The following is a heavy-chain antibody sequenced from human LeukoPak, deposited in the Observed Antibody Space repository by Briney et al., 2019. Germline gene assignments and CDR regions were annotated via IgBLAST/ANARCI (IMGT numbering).Heavy chain of an antibody. Sequence: SLRLSCAASGFTFDDYAMHWVRQAPGKGLEWVSGISWNSGSIGYADSVEGRFTISRDNAKNSLYLQMNGLRAEDTALYYCAKDIGDGYNGLIDYWGQGTLVTVSS. CDR1: GFTFDDYA. CDR3: AKDIGDGYNGLIDY. V-gene: IGHV3-9*01. CDR2: ISWNSGSI. D-gene: IGHD5-24*01. J-gene: IGHJ4*02.